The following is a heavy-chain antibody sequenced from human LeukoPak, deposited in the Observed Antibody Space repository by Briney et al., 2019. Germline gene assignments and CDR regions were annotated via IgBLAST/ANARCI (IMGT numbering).Heavy chain of an antibody. CDR2: IRSKAYGGTT. J-gene: IGHJ4*02. CDR3: TRDPYDFWSGYWAPYFDY. V-gene: IGHV3-49*04. CDR1: GFTFGDYA. Sequence: GSLRLSCTASGFTFGDYAMSWVRQAPGKGLKGVGFIRSKAYGGTTEYAASVKGRFTISRDDSKSIAYLQMNSLKTEDTAVHYCTRDPYDFWSGYWAPYFDYWGQGTLVTVSS. D-gene: IGHD3-3*01.